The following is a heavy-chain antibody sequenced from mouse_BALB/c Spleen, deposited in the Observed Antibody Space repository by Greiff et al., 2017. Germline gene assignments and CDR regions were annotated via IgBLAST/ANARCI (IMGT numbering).Heavy chain of an antibody. D-gene: IGHD1-1*01. CDR2: INSNGGST. CDR1: GFTFSSYG. CDR3: ARDYYGSRAPYYAMDY. J-gene: IGHJ4*01. Sequence: EVNVVESGGGLVQPGGSLKLSCAASGFTFSSYGMSWVRQTPDKRLELVATINSNGGSTYYPDSVKGRFTISRDNAKNTLYLQMSSLKSEDTAMYYCARDYYGSRAPYYAMDYWGQGTSVTVSS. V-gene: IGHV5-6-3*01.